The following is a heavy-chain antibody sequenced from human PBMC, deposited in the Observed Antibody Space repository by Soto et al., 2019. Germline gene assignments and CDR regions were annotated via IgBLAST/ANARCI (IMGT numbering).Heavy chain of an antibody. CDR1: GGSISSYY. J-gene: IGHJ6*02. D-gene: IGHD2-2*01. Sequence: SETLSLTCTVSGGSISSYYWSWIRQPPGKGLEWIGYIYYSGSTNYNPSLKSRVTISVDTSKNQFSLKLSSVTAADTAVYYCARVRLGYCSSTSCSQQEYYYYGMDAWGQGTTVTVSS. CDR3: ARVRLGYCSSTSCSQQEYYYYGMDA. CDR2: IYYSGST. V-gene: IGHV4-59*01.